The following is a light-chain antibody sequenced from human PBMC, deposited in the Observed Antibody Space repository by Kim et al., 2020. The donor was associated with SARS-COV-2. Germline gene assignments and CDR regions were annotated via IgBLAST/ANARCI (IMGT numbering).Light chain of an antibody. J-gene: IGKJ4*01. CDR3: QQYGASSLT. CDR1: QRFSNSR. Sequence: SPGQRATLSCRASQRFSNSRLAWYQQKPGQAPRLLIYDASSRATGITDRFSGSGSGTDFTLTISRLEPEDFAVYYCQQYGASSLTFGGGTKVDIK. CDR2: DAS. V-gene: IGKV3-20*01.